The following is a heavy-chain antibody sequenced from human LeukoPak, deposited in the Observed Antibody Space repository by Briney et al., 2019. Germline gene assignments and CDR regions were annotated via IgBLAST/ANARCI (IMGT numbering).Heavy chain of an antibody. Sequence: SETLSLTCAVYGGSFSGYYWSWIRQPPGKGLEWIGEINHSGSTNYNPSLKSRVTISVGTSKNQFSLKLSSVSAADTAVYYCARDTKFSSQPPDFFDSWGQGTLVTVSS. V-gene: IGHV4-34*01. J-gene: IGHJ4*02. CDR1: GGSFSGYY. CDR3: ARDTKFSSQPPDFFDS. D-gene: IGHD6-6*01. CDR2: INHSGST.